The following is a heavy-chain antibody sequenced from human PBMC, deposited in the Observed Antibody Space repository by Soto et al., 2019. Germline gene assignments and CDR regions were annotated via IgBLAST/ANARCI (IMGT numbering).Heavy chain of an antibody. Sequence: VASVKVSCKASGYTFTSYGISWVRQAPGQRLEWMGWINAGNGNTKYSQKFQGRVTITRDTSASTAYMELSSLRSEDTAVYYCARDIEDSSGYPACADYWGQGTLVTVSS. CDR1: GYTFTSYG. CDR2: INAGNGNT. V-gene: IGHV1-3*01. CDR3: ARDIEDSSGYPACADY. J-gene: IGHJ4*02. D-gene: IGHD3-22*01.